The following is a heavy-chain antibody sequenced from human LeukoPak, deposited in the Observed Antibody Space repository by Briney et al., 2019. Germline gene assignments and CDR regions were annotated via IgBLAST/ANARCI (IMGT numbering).Heavy chain of an antibody. V-gene: IGHV3-23*01. CDR3: AKDPHSSVVTEFRIPPLDAFDI. CDR1: GFTFSSYA. Sequence: GGSLRLSCAGSGFTFSSYAMSWVRQAPGKGMKWVSAISGSGGSTYYADSVKGRFTISRDNSKNTLYLQMNSLRAEDTAVYYCAKDPHSSVVTEFRIPPLDAFDIWGQGTMVTVSS. D-gene: IGHD3-16*02. CDR2: ISGSGGST. J-gene: IGHJ3*02.